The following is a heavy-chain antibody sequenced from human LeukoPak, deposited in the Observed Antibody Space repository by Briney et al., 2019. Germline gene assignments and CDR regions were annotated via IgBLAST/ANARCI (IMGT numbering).Heavy chain of an antibody. D-gene: IGHD3-9*01. V-gene: IGHV4-34*01. J-gene: IGHJ4*02. CDR3: ARATTYDVLTGYFDY. CDR2: INHSGST. Sequence: PSETLSLTCAVYGGSFSGYYWSWIRQPPGKGLEWIGEINHSGSTNYNPSLKSRVTISVDTSKNQFSLKLSSVTAADTAMYYCARATTYDVLTGYFDYWGQGTLVTVSS. CDR1: GGSFSGYY.